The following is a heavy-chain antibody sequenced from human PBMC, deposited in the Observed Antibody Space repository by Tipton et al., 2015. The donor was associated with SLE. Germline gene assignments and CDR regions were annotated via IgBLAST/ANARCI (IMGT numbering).Heavy chain of an antibody. D-gene: IGHD2-15*01. CDR2: MYGGGAT. V-gene: IGHV3-66*02. CDR3: TRGESGYYYDY. CDR1: GFSVSTIY. J-gene: IGHJ4*02. Sequence: SLRLSCAASGFSVSTIYMSWVRQAPGKGLEWVSVMYGGGATYYADSVKGQFIISRDKSKNTLYLHMNSLRAEDTAIYYCTRGESGYYYDYWGQGTLVAVSS.